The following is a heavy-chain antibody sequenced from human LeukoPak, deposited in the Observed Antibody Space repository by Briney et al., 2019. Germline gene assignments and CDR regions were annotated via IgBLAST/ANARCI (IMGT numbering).Heavy chain of an antibody. V-gene: IGHV3-23*01. Sequence: GGSLRLSCAASGFSFSAYPMGWVRQAPGKWLEWVSTISASGPYYADAVRGRFTISRDNSRNTLSLQMDSLRAEDTAVYYCAKDHESDGYPCLDHWGLGTLVTVSS. CDR2: ISASGP. CDR1: GFSFSAYP. CDR3: AKDHESDGYPCLDH. J-gene: IGHJ4*02. D-gene: IGHD3-22*01.